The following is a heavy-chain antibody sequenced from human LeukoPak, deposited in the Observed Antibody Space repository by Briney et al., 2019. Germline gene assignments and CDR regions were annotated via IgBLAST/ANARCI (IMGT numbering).Heavy chain of an antibody. Sequence: SETLSLTCTVSGGSISSSSYYCGWIRQPPGKGLEWIVRIYYIGNTYYNPSLKGRVTISINTTNNQFFLKLSSVTAADTAVYYCARPLPPYYYDSSGYPDVWGQGTTVTVSS. V-gene: IGHV4-39*01. J-gene: IGHJ6*02. D-gene: IGHD3-22*01. CDR3: ARPLPPYYYDSSGYPDV. CDR2: IYYIGNT. CDR1: GGSISSSSYY.